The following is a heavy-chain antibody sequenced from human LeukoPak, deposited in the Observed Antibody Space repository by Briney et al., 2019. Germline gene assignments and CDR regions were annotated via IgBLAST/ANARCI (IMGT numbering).Heavy chain of an antibody. CDR1: GFTSSNAW. J-gene: IGHJ4*02. CDR3: TTTPEGRLWFGELPSFDY. D-gene: IGHD3-10*01. V-gene: IGHV3-15*01. Sequence: PGGSLRLSCAASGFTSSNAWMSWVRQAPGKGLEWVGRIKSKTDGGTTDYAAPVKGRFTISRDDSKNTLYLQMNSLKTEDTAVYYCTTTPEGRLWFGELPSFDYWGQGTLVTVSS. CDR2: IKSKTDGGTT.